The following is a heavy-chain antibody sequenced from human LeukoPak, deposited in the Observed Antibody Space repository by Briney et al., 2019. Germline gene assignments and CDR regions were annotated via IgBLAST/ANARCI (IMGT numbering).Heavy chain of an antibody. Sequence: PGGSLRLSCAASGFTFSSYAMHWVRQAPGKGLEWVAVISYDGSNKYYADSVKGRFTISRDNSKNTLYLQMNSLRAEDTAVYYCARIAFIVATIQGFDYWGQGTLVTVSS. CDR3: ARIAFIVATIQGFDY. J-gene: IGHJ4*02. V-gene: IGHV3-30-3*02. D-gene: IGHD5-12*01. CDR1: GFTFSSYA. CDR2: ISYDGSNK.